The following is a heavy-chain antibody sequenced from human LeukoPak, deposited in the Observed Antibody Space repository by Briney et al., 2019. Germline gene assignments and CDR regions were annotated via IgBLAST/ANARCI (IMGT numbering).Heavy chain of an antibody. CDR3: ARGVVADY. CDR2: INRDGSRT. J-gene: IGHJ4*02. CDR1: GFTFSNHW. V-gene: IGHV3-74*01. D-gene: IGHD2-2*01. Sequence: PGGSLRLSCAASGFTFSNHWMHWVRQAPGKGLMWVSRINRDGSRTDYADSVKGRFTISRDDAKNTLYLQVNSLRAEDTAVYYCARGVVADYWGQGTLVTVSS.